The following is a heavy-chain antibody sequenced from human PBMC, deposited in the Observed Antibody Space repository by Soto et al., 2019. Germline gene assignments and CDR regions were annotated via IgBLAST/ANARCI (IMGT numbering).Heavy chain of an antibody. V-gene: IGHV4-31*03. D-gene: IGHD3-16*02. CDR1: GGSISSGGYY. CDR3: AGEVWITFGGVIVLRAPAFDI. CDR2: IYYSGST. J-gene: IGHJ3*02. Sequence: QVQLQESGPGLVKPSQTLSLTCTVSGGSISSGGYYWSWIRQHPGKGLEWIGYIYYSGSTYYNPSLKSRYTISVDTSKNQSSLKLSSVTAGDTAVYFCAGEVWITFGGVIVLRAPAFDIWGQGTMVTVSS.